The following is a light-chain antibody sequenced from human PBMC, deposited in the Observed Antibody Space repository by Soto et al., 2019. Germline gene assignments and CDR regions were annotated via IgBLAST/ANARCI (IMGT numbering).Light chain of an antibody. CDR2: GAS. Sequence: EIVLTQSPGTLSLSPGERATLSCRASQSVSSSYLGWYQQKPGQAPRLLIYGASSSATDIPDRFSGSGSGTDFTFTISRLEPEDFAVYYCQQYGSSPYTFGQVTKLEIK. CDR3: QQYGSSPYT. J-gene: IGKJ2*01. V-gene: IGKV3-20*01. CDR1: QSVSSSY.